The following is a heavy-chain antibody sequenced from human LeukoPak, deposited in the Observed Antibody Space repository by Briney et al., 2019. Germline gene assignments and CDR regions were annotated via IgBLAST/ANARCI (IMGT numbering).Heavy chain of an antibody. CDR2: IDSGGRP. CDR1: GFTFSTSA. CDR3: SRAPAAATFPSFYYGLDV. J-gene: IGHJ6*02. D-gene: IGHD2-2*01. Sequence: GGSLRLSCAASGFTFSTSAMSWVRQAPGKGLEWVSAIDSGGRPYYADSVKGRFTISRDNSKNTLFLQMDSLRVDDAATYSCSRAPAAATFPSFYYGLDVWGRGTTVSVSS. V-gene: IGHV3-23*01.